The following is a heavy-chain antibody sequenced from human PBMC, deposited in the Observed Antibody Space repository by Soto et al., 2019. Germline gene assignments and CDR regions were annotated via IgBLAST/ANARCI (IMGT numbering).Heavy chain of an antibody. CDR3: ARGVKGWFGELYFQH. CDR2: IYYSGST. CDR1: GGSISSGGYY. V-gene: IGHV4-31*03. D-gene: IGHD3-10*01. J-gene: IGHJ1*01. Sequence: SETLSLTCTVSGGSISSGGYYWSWIRQHPGKGLEWIGYIYYSGSTYYNPSLKSRVTISVDTSKNQFSLKLSSVTAADTAVYYCARGVKGWFGELYFQHWGQGTLVTVSS.